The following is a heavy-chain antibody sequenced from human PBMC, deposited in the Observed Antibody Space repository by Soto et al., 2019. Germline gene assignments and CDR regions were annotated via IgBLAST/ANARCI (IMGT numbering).Heavy chain of an antibody. D-gene: IGHD3-10*01. CDR3: ARLVYDTRLNYMYFHF. J-gene: IGHJ4*01. Sequence: SETLSLTCAVSGVSLTSGNWWTWVRQSPQRGLEYIGEIFHDGTANYYPSFERRVAMSVDTSRNQFSLKLTSVTAADTAVYFCARLVYDTRLNYMYFHFWGPGTLVTVSS. CDR2: IFHDGTA. V-gene: IGHV4-4*02. CDR1: GVSLTSGNW.